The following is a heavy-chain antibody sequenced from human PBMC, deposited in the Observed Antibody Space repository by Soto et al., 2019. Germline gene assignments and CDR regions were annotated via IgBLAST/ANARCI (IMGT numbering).Heavy chain of an antibody. CDR1: GFVFKNYE. V-gene: IGHV3-48*03. D-gene: IGHD1-20*01. CDR3: ARDIDNRDYYYGLDV. Sequence: PGGSLRLSCVASGFVFKNYEMNWVRQAPGKGLEWISYISNSGNTIYVADSMRGRFTISRDNAKNSLFLQMNSLRADDTAVYYCARDIDNRDYYYGLDVWGQGTPVTVSS. J-gene: IGHJ6*02. CDR2: ISNSGNTI.